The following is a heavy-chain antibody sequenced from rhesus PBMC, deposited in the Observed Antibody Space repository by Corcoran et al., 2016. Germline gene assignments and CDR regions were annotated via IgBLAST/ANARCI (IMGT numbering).Heavy chain of an antibody. CDR1: GGSISSGSD. Sequence: QVQLQESGPGVVKPSETLSLTCAVSGGSISSGSDWRWFRPPPGKGRGWIGYIYGSSGSTNYNPSLKNRVTISKDASKSQFSLKLSSVTAADTAVYYCARAAGYYYFDYWGQGVLVTVSS. D-gene: IGHD6-31*01. J-gene: IGHJ4*01. CDR3: ARAAGYYYFDY. V-gene: IGHV4-76*01. CDR2: IYGSSGST.